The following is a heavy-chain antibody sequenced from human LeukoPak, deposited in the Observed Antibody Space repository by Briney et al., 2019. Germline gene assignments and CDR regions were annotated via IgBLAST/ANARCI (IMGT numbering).Heavy chain of an antibody. Sequence: SETLSLTCTVSGGSISTYFWSWIRQPPGKGLEWIGYIYYSGSTNYNSSLKSRVTISVDTSKNQFSLKLSSVTAADTAVYYCARIFREWLSLFDYWGQGTLVTVSS. J-gene: IGHJ4*02. CDR1: GGSISTYF. CDR2: IYYSGST. D-gene: IGHD3-22*01. CDR3: ARIFREWLSLFDY. V-gene: IGHV4-59*01.